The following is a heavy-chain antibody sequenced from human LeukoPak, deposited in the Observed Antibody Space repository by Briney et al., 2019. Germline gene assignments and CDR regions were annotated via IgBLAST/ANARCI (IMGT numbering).Heavy chain of an antibody. V-gene: IGHV3-30-3*01. CDR1: GFIFSGYA. Sequence: GRSLRLSCAASGFIFSGYAMHWVRQAPGKGLEWVAVISYDGGKTYYADSVKGRFTISRDNSKSTLYLQMNSLRSEDTAVYYCARTPSISSLSFDYWGQGTLVTVSS. J-gene: IGHJ4*02. D-gene: IGHD6-6*01. CDR2: ISYDGGKT. CDR3: ARTPSISSLSFDY.